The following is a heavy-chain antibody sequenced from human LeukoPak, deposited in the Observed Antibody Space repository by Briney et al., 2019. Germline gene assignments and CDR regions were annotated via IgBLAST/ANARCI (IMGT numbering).Heavy chain of an antibody. V-gene: IGHV3-23*01. D-gene: IGHD2-15*01. CDR1: GFTFSSHG. J-gene: IGHJ4*02. CDR3: AKSPVSSCRGSFCYPFDY. CDR2: ISGSGDNT. Sequence: GGSLRLSCAASGFTFSSHGMSWVRQAPGKGLEWVSTISGSGDNTYYADSVKGRFTISRDNSRNTLYLQMNTPRAEDTAVYFCAKSPVSSCRGSFCYPFDYWGQGNLVTVSS.